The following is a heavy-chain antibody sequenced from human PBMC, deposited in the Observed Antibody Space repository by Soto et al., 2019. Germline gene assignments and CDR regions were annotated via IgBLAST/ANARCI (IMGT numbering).Heavy chain of an antibody. CDR3: ARDTMAFGFDY. D-gene: IGHD3-10*01. Sequence: VQLQESGPGRVKPSETLSLTCTVSGDSVGSGAVYWTWIRQPPGKGLEWIGYMYYTGRTTYNPSLKSRVTISMDASKNQFALNLTSVTAADTAMYYCARDTMAFGFDYWGQGALDTVAS. J-gene: IGHJ4*02. CDR2: MYYTGRT. V-gene: IGHV4-61*08. CDR1: GDSVGSGAVY.